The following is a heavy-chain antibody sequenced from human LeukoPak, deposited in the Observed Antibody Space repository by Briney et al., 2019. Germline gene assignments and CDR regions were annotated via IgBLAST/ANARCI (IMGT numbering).Heavy chain of an antibody. J-gene: IGHJ5*02. V-gene: IGHV5-51*01. D-gene: IGHD2/OR15-2a*01. CDR3: ARFNSPSLSGNRFDP. CDR1: GYDFYGYW. Sequence: GESLKISCKGSGYDFYGYWIGWVRQMSGKGLEWVGTIYPDDSKIIYSPSFEGQFTLSADKSISTAYLQWSSLKASDTAIYYCARFNSPSLSGNRFDPWGQGTLVTVSS. CDR2: IYPDDSKI.